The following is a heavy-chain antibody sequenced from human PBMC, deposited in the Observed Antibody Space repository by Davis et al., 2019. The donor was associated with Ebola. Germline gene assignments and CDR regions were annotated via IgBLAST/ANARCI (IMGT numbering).Heavy chain of an antibody. CDR2: IYYSGST. J-gene: IGHJ6*04. V-gene: IGHV4-59*01. Sequence: MPGGSLRLSCTVSGGSISSYYWSWIRQPPGKGLKWIGYIYYSGSTNYNPSLKSRVTISVDTSKNQFSLKLSSVTAADTAVYYCAREPLATGTDYYYGMDVWGKGTTVTVSS. CDR3: AREPLATGTDYYYGMDV. D-gene: IGHD5-12*01. CDR1: GGSISSYY.